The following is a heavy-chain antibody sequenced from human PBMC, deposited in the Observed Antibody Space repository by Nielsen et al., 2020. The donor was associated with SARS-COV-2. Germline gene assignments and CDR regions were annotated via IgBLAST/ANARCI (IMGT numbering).Heavy chain of an antibody. CDR3: ARSTGRGNFDY. Sequence: SETLSLTCTVSGGSISSSSYYWGWIRQPPGKGLEWIGSIYYSGSTYYNPSLKSRVTISVDTSKNQFSLKLSSVTAADTAVYYCARSTGRGNFDYWGQGTLVTVSS. J-gene: IGHJ4*02. CDR2: IYYSGST. CDR1: GGSISSSSYY. D-gene: IGHD1-14*01. V-gene: IGHV4-39*07.